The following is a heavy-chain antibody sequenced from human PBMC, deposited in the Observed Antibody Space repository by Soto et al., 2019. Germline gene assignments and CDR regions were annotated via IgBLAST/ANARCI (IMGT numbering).Heavy chain of an antibody. J-gene: IGHJ4*02. CDR3: AKDQVYYYDSSGYYPLDY. V-gene: IGHV3-30*18. CDR2: ISYDGSNK. CDR1: GFTFSSYG. Sequence: PGGSLRLSCAASGFTFSSYGMHWVRQAPGKGLEWVAVISYDGSNKYYADSVKGRFTISRDNSKNTLYLQMNSLRAEDTAVYYCAKDQVYYYDSSGYYPLDYWGQGTLVTVSS. D-gene: IGHD3-22*01.